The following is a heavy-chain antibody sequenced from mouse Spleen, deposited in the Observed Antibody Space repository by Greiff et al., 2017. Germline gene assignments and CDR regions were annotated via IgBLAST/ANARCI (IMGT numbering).Heavy chain of an antibody. CDR2: IYPRSGNT. V-gene: IGHV1-81*01. CDR1: GYTFTSYG. J-gene: IGHJ4*01. D-gene: IGHD3-3*01. Sequence: QVQLKESGAELARPGASVKLSCKASGYTFTSYGISWVKQRTGQGLEWIGEIYPRSGNTYYNEKFKGKATLTADKSSSTAYMELRSLTSEDSAVYFCARGDARDYYAMDYWGQGTSVTVSS. CDR3: ARGDARDYYAMDY.